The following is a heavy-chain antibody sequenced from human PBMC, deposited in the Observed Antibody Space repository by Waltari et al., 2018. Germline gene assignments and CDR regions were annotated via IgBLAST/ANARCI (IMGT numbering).Heavy chain of an antibody. CDR3: ARVYEEGYYYYYYMDV. CDR1: GGSFSGYY. V-gene: IGHV4-34*01. D-gene: IGHD2-8*01. Sequence: QVQLQQWGAGLLKPSETLSLTCAVYGGSFSGYYWSWIRQPPGKGLEWIGEINHSGSTTYNPSLKSRVTISVDTSKNQFSLKLSSVTAADTAVYYCARVYEEGYYYYYYMDVWGKGTTVTVSS. J-gene: IGHJ6*03. CDR2: INHSGST.